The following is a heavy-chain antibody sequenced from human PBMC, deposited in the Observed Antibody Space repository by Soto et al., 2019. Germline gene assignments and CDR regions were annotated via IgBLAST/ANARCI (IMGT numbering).Heavy chain of an antibody. D-gene: IGHD4-17*01. CDR3: ARALILESTVPSPAFDY. J-gene: IGHJ4*02. Sequence: GASVKVSCKASGYTFTGYYMHWVRQAPGQGLEWMGWINPNSGGTNYAQKFQGRVTMTRDTSISTAYMELSRLRSDDTAVYYCARALILESTVPSPAFDYWGQGTLVTVSS. CDR1: GYTFTGYY. V-gene: IGHV1-2*02. CDR2: INPNSGGT.